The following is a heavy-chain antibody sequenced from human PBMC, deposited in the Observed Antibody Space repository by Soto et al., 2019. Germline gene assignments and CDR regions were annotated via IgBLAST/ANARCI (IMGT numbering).Heavy chain of an antibody. V-gene: IGHV4-31*03. D-gene: IGHD3-10*01. CDR2: IYYSGST. CDR3: ASQAETYYYGSGSYRRPVGYFDY. CDR1: GGSISSGGYY. Sequence: LSLTCTVSGGSISSGGYYWSWIRQHPGKGLEWIGYIYYSGSTYYNPSLKSRVTISVDTSKNQFSLKLSSVTAADTAVYYCASQAETYYYGSGSYRRPVGYFDYWGQGTLVTVSS. J-gene: IGHJ4*02.